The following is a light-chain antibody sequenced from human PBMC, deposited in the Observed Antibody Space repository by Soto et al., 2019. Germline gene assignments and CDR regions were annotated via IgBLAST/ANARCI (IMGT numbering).Light chain of an antibody. CDR2: WAS. J-gene: IGKJ2*01. V-gene: IGKV4-1*01. Sequence: DIVMTQSPDSLAVSLGERATINCKSSQSVLYSSNNMNYLAWFQQKPGQPPKLLIYWASTRESGVPDRFSGSGSGTDFTLTISSLQAADVAVYYCQQYYSSPYTFGQGTKLEI. CDR3: QQYYSSPYT. CDR1: QSVLYSSNNMNY.